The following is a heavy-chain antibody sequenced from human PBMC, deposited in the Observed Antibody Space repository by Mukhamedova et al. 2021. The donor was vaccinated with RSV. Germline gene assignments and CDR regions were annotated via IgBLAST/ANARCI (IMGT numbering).Heavy chain of an antibody. Sequence: EWVAFIRYDGSNKYYADSVKGRFTISRDNSKNTLYLQMNSLRAEDTAVYYCAKMGSMVRGVFPPWGQGTLVTVSS. D-gene: IGHD3-10*01. CDR2: IRYDGSNK. J-gene: IGHJ5*02. V-gene: IGHV3-30*02. CDR3: AKMGSMVRGVFPP.